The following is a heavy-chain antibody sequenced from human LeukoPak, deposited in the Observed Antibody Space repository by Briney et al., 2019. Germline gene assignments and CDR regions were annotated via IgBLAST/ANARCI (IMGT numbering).Heavy chain of an antibody. CDR3: TRIDPLGFFDQ. Sequence: SETLSLTCSVSGAFTSRYYWNWVRQPLGQGLEWIGNIFYSGNSKYNPSLTSRISMSVDTSKTQFSLELTSVTAADTAVHYCTRIDPLGFFDQWGPGTLVTVSS. CDR1: GAFTSRYY. J-gene: IGHJ4*02. D-gene: IGHD6-25*01. CDR2: IFYSGNS. V-gene: IGHV4-59*12.